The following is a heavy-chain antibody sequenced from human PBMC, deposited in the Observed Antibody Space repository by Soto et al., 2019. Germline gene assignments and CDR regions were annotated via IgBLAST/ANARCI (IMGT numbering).Heavy chain of an antibody. Sequence: QVQLGESGGGVVQPGRSLRLSCAASGFMFSNHGMHWVRQAPVKGLEWVAVIWSDGNNRYYADSVKGRFTISRDNSKNTLYLQMNSLRAEDTAVYYCVRGDNWNDEASDYWGQGTLVTVSS. J-gene: IGHJ4*02. CDR1: GFMFSNHG. D-gene: IGHD1-1*01. CDR3: VRGDNWNDEASDY. CDR2: IWSDGNNR. V-gene: IGHV3-33*01.